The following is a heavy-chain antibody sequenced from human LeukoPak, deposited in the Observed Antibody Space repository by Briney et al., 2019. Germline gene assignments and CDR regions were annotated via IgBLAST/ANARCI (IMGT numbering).Heavy chain of an antibody. Sequence: GGSLRLSCAASGFTFDDYAMHWVRQAPGKGLEWVSGISWNSGSIGYADSVKGRFTISRDNAKNSLYLQMNSLRAEDTALYYCATDTGYSSGWYPEYFQHWGQGTLVTVSS. D-gene: IGHD6-19*01. J-gene: IGHJ1*01. V-gene: IGHV3-9*01. CDR2: ISWNSGSI. CDR1: GFTFDDYA. CDR3: ATDTGYSSGWYPEYFQH.